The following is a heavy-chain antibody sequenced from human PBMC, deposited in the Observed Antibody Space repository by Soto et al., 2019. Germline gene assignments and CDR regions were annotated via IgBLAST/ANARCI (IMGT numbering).Heavy chain of an antibody. Sequence: QVQLQESGPGLVEPSETLSLTCAVSGGSISETYWWCWVRQPPRKGMQWIGETSYRGNAHYNPARRSRVTIWMDTSRNQISLTFISVTAAAPVSYYCARNVGVPGTRGFGFCGQGTLVCVSS. D-gene: IGHD1-7*01. V-gene: IGHV4-4*02. CDR1: GGSISETYW. J-gene: IGHJ4*02. CDR3: ARNVGVPGTRGFGF. CDR2: TSYRGNA.